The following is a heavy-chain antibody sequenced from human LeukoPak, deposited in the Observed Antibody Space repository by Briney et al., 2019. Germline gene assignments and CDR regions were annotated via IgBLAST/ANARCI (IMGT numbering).Heavy chain of an antibody. J-gene: IGHJ4*02. Sequence: PGGSLRLSCETSGFSFSRYAMHWVRQAPGKGLEYVSAISSNGGITYYAKSVKGRFVISRDNSKNTLNLQMGSLRAEDMAVYYCASSYHYDNSGYYPFDHRGQGTLVTVSS. CDR3: ASSYHYDNSGYYPFDH. CDR2: ISSNGGIT. D-gene: IGHD3-22*01. CDR1: GFSFSRYA. V-gene: IGHV3-64*01.